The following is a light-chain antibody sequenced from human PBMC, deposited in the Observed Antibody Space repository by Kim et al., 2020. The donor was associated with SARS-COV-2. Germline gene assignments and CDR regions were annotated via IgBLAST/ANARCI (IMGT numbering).Light chain of an antibody. CDR1: SGDLGNSNA. V-gene: IGLV2-14*03. Sequence: QSALTQPASMSRSPAQSITISCSGTSGDLGNSNAVSWYQQRAGKAPRLIIFDVRDRPSGVSSRFSGSKSGNMASLTISGLQSEDEAGYYCCCSTTNSLHYGFGTGPRVPVL. CDR3: CCSTTNSLHYG. J-gene: IGLJ1*01. CDR2: DVR.